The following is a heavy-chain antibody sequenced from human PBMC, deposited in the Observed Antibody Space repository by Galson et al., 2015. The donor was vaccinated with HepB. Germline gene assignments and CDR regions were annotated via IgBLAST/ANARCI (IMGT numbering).Heavy chain of an antibody. CDR1: GYRFTTYG. D-gene: IGHD3-3*01. CDR2: ITTYSGNT. Sequence: SVKVSCKASGYRFTTYGITWVRQAPGQGLEWVGWITTYSGNTDYAQKFQGRVTMTTDTSTSTVYMELTNLRSDDTAVYYCARDGVVLRFLEWFGGGPPGRRGMDVWGQGTTVTVSS. J-gene: IGHJ6*02. CDR3: ARDGVVLRFLEWFGGGPPGRRGMDV. V-gene: IGHV1-18*04.